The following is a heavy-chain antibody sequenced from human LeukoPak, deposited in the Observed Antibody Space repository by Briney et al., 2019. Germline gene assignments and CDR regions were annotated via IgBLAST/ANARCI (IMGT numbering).Heavy chain of an antibody. J-gene: IGHJ4*02. V-gene: IGHV3-23*01. CDR2: ISGPGGNT. CDR3: AKSARGYSYGDFAY. CDR1: GFIFSDYA. Sequence: RPGGSLRLSCVASGFIFSDYAMNWVRQAPRKGLQWVSSISGPGGNTYYADSVKGRFTISRDNSKNTLYLQMTSLRAEETALYYCAKSARGYSYGDFAYWGQGTLVTVSS. D-gene: IGHD5-18*01.